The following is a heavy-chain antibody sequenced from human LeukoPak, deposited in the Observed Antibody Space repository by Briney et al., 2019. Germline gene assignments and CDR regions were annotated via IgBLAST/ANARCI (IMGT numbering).Heavy chain of an antibody. CDR2: IYHIGST. V-gene: IGHV4-34*01. CDR3: VRAKGQRLAKVFDY. D-gene: IGHD6-25*01. Sequence: PSETLSLTCAVYGTSFSDYYWTWIRQPPGKGLEWIGEIYHIGSTNYNPSLKSRVTLSVDTSKNQFSLKMSSVTAADTALYYCVRAKGQRLAKVFDYWGQGTLVTVSS. CDR1: GTSFSDYY. J-gene: IGHJ4*02.